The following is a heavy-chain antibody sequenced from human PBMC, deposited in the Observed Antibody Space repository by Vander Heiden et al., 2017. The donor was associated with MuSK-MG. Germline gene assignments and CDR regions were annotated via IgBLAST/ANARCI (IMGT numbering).Heavy chain of an antibody. Sequence: IYGKASGYTFTSYDINWVRQATGQGLEWMGWMNPNSGNTGYAQKFQGRVTITRNTSISTAYMELSSLRSEDTAVYYCARRYCSSTSGYSSWFDPWGQGTLVTVSS. J-gene: IGHJ5*02. CDR3: ARRYCSSTSGYSSWFDP. CDR2: MNPNSGNT. CDR1: GYTFTSYD. D-gene: IGHD2-2*01. V-gene: IGHV1-8*03.